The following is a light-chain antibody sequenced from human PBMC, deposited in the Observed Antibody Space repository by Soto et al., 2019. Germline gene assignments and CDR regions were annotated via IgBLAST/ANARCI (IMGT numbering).Light chain of an antibody. CDR1: SGSIASNY. J-gene: IGLJ2*01. CDR2: EDN. CDR3: PSYASSNVV. Sequence: NFMLTQLHSVSESPGKTVTISCTRSSGSIASNYVQWYQQRPGSAPTTVIYEDNQRPSGVPDRFSGSIDSSSNSASLTISGLKTEDEADYYCPSYASSNVVFGGGTKLTVL. V-gene: IGLV6-57*04.